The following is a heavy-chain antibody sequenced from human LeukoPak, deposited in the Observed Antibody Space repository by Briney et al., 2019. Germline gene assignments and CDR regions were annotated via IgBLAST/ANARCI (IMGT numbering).Heavy chain of an antibody. D-gene: IGHD3-22*01. J-gene: IGHJ3*02. CDR2: INPNSGGT. Sequence: PGASVRVSCKASGYTFTGYYMHWVRQAPGQGLEWMGRINPNSGGTNYAQKFQGRVTMTRDTSISTAYMELSRLRSDDTAVYYCARGQYYYDSSGSHPDAFDIWGQGTMVTVSS. CDR3: ARGQYYYDSSGSHPDAFDI. CDR1: GYTFTGYY. V-gene: IGHV1-2*06.